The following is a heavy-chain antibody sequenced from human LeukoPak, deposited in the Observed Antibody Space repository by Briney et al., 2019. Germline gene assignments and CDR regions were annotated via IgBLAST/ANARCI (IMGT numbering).Heavy chain of an antibody. CDR1: GYTFTSYG. J-gene: IGHJ4*02. CDR2: MNPNSGNT. CDR3: ASQYYDSSGYYNDY. Sequence: VASVKVSCKASGYTFTSYGISWVRQATGQGLEWMGWMNPNSGNTGYAQKFQGRVTITRNTSISTAYMELSSLRSEDTAVYYCASQYYDSSGYYNDYWGQGTLVTVSS. V-gene: IGHV1-8*03. D-gene: IGHD3-22*01.